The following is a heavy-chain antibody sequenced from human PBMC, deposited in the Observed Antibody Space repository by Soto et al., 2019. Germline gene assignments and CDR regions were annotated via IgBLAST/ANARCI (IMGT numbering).Heavy chain of an antibody. D-gene: IGHD3-9*01. Sequence: GGSLRLSCSASGFTFSEYSMHWVRQAPGKGLQYVSTISSDGDITYYADSVKGRFTISRDNSKNTLYLQMNSLRPEDTAVYYCVKVSTFYDILTGSYSTNFFDPWGQGTLVTVSS. CDR1: GFTFSEYS. CDR3: VKVSTFYDILTGSYSTNFFDP. CDR2: ISSDGDIT. V-gene: IGHV3-64D*06. J-gene: IGHJ5*02.